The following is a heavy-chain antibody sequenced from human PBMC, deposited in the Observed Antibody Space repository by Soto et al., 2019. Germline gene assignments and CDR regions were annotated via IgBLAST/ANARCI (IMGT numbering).Heavy chain of an antibody. CDR1: GFSLSTSGMR. J-gene: IGHJ4*02. CDR2: IDWDDDK. V-gene: IGHV2-70*04. Sequence: SGPTLVNPTQTLTLTCTFSGFSLSTSGMRVSWIRQPPGKALEWLARIDWDDDKFYSTSLKTRLTISKDTSKNQVVLTMTNMDPVDTATYYCARQSGNWNDVLRYFDWFFDYWGQGTLVTVSS. CDR3: ARQSGNWNDVLRYFDWFFDY. D-gene: IGHD3-9*01.